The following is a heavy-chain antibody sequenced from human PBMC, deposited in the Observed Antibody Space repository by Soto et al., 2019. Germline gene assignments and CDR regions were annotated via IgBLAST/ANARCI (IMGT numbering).Heavy chain of an antibody. CDR2: ISYDGSNK. Sequence: QVQLVESGGGVVQPGRSLRLSCAASGFTFSSYGMHWVRQAPGKGLEWVAVISYDGSNKYYADSLKGRFTISRDNSQNTLYLQMNSLRVEDTAVYYCAKEWVYDSSGWSFDYWGQGTLVTVSS. CDR3: AKEWVYDSSGWSFDY. V-gene: IGHV3-30*18. J-gene: IGHJ4*02. D-gene: IGHD3-22*01. CDR1: GFTFSSYG.